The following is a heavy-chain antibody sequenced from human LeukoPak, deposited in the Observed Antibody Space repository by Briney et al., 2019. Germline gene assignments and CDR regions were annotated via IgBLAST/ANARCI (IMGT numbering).Heavy chain of an antibody. Sequence: GGSLRLSCAASGFTFSSYAMSWVRHASGKGLEWVANIKQDGSEKYYVDSVKGRFTISRDNAKNSLYLQMNSLRAEDTAVYYCARDRRRYCSSTSCYNFDYWGQGTLVTVSS. CDR3: ARDRRRYCSSTSCYNFDY. D-gene: IGHD2-2*02. V-gene: IGHV3-7*01. CDR2: IKQDGSEK. CDR1: GFTFSSYA. J-gene: IGHJ4*02.